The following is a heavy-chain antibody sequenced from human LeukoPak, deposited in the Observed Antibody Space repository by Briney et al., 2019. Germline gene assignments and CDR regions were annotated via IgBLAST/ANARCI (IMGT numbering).Heavy chain of an antibody. CDR1: GFTFSSYA. V-gene: IGHV3-23*01. CDR2: ISGSGGFT. Sequence: GGSLRLSCAASGFTFSSYAMTWVRQAPGKGLEWVSAISGSGGFTYYADSVKGRFTISRDNSKNTLYLQMNSLRAEDTAVFYCARDPRPLAAAGTFDYWGQGTLVTVSS. J-gene: IGHJ4*02. CDR3: ARDPRPLAAAGTFDY. D-gene: IGHD6-13*01.